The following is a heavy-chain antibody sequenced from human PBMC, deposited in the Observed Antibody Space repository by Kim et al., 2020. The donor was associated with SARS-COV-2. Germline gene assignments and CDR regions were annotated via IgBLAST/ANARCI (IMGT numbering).Heavy chain of an antibody. D-gene: IGHD6-13*01. CDR3: ARDPRSSSWYYYYGMDV. CDR1: GFTVSSNY. Sequence: GGSLRLSCAASGFTVSSNYMSWVRQAPGKGLEWVSVIYSGGSTYYADSVKGRFTISRDNSKNTLYLQMNSLRAEDTAVYYCARDPRSSSWYYYYGMDVWGQGTTVTVSS. J-gene: IGHJ6*02. V-gene: IGHV3-53*01. CDR2: IYSGGST.